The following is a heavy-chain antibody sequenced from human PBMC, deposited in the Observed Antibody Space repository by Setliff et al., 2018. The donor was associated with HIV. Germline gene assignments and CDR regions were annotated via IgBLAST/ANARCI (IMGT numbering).Heavy chain of an antibody. CDR3: ARGAGDFDDTDHDDAFDM. J-gene: IGHJ3*02. Sequence: PSETLSLTCSVYGGSVRGYYWSWIRQSPGGGLEWIGEIKHSGSSNYNPSLKSRVTISIDTSKNQFSLRVNSVTAADTAMYYCARGAGDFDDTDHDDAFDMWGQGTMVTVSS. CDR2: IKHSGSS. V-gene: IGHV4-34*01. D-gene: IGHD3-22*01. CDR1: GGSVRGYY.